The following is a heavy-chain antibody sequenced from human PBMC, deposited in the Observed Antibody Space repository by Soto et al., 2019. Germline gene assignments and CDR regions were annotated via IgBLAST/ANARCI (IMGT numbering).Heavy chain of an antibody. V-gene: IGHV3-23*01. CDR2: ISGSGSST. Sequence: EMQLLESGGGLVLPGGSLRLSCAASGFTFSSYAMSWVRQAPGKGLEWVSAISGSGSSTYYADSVKGRFTISRDNSKNTLYLQMNSLRAEDTAVYYCAKDLQHSYGFPYWYFDLWGRGTLVTVSS. CDR3: AKDLQHSYGFPYWYFDL. D-gene: IGHD5-18*01. CDR1: GFTFSSYA. J-gene: IGHJ2*01.